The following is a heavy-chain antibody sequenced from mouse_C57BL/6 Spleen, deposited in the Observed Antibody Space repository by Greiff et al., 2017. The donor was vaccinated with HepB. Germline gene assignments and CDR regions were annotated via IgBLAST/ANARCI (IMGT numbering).Heavy chain of an antibody. CDR2: INPDSSTI. Sequence: PAAAIDFSRYWMSWVRRAPGKGLEWIGEINPDSSTINYAPSLKDKFIISRDNAKNTLYLQMSKVRSEDTALYYCALMVTTPYYYAMDYWGQGTSVTVSS. CDR1: AIDFSRYW. D-gene: IGHD2-2*01. CDR3: ALMVTTPYYYAMDY. V-gene: IGHV4-1*01. J-gene: IGHJ4*01.